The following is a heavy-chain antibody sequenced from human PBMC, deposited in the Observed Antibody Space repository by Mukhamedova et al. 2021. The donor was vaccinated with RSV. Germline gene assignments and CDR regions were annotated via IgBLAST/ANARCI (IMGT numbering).Heavy chain of an antibody. D-gene: IGHD2-21*01. CDR2: ISAYNGNT. Sequence: RQAPGQGLEWMGWISAYNGNTNYAQKLQGRVTMPTATSTSPAYMELRGLGSADPAVYYCARDRPPLIIASWGQGTRAPVSS. CDR3: ARDRPPLIIAS. J-gene: IGHJ4*02. V-gene: IGHV1-18*01.